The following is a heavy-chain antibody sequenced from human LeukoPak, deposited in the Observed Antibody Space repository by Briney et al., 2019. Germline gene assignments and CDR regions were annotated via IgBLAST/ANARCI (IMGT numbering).Heavy chain of an antibody. CDR3: AREAAAGTTRPYYYYYYMDV. J-gene: IGHJ6*03. D-gene: IGHD6-13*01. V-gene: IGHV1-46*01. Sequence: GASVKVSCKASGYTFAGYYMNWVRQAPGQGLEWMGVINPSGGSTTYAQKFQGRVTMTRDTSTSTVYMELSRLRSDDTAVYYCAREAAAGTTRPYYYYYYMDVWGKGTTVTISS. CDR2: INPSGGST. CDR1: GYTFAGYY.